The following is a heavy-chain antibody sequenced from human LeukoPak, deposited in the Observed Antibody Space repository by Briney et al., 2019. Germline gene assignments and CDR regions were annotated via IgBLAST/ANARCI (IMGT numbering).Heavy chain of an antibody. V-gene: IGHV1-69*13. CDR1: GGTFSSYA. D-gene: IGHD3-22*01. CDR3: ARVVSYYDGSGYYYGFDY. J-gene: IGHJ4*02. CDR2: IIPIFGTA. Sequence: SVKVSCKASGGTFSSYAISWVRQAPGQGLEWMGGIIPIFGTANYAQKFQGRVTITADESTSTAYMELRSLRSDDTAVYYCARVVSYYDGSGYYYGFDYWGQGTLVTVSS.